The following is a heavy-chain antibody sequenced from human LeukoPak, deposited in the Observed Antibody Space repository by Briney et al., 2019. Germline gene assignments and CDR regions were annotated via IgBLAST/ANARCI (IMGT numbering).Heavy chain of an antibody. CDR2: ISGSGGST. J-gene: IGHJ1*01. V-gene: IGHV3-23*01. CDR3: AKAAWGYDARPPQH. D-gene: IGHD7-27*01. CDR1: GFTCSSDA. Sequence: PGGSLRLSCAASGFTCSSDAMSWVRQAPGKGRESVSAISGSGGSTYYADSVKGRFTISRDNSKNTLYLQMNSLRAEDTAVYYCAKAAWGYDARPPQHWGQGTLVTVSS.